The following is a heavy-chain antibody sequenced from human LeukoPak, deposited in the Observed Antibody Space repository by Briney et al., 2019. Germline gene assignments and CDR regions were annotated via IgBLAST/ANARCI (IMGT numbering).Heavy chain of an antibody. V-gene: IGHV3-74*01. D-gene: IGHD5-18*01. J-gene: IGHJ4*02. CDR3: ARGHVDTTITGEFDY. CDR1: GFTFSDYW. Sequence: GGSLRLSCAASGFTFSDYWTHWVRQAPGKGLVWVSRINTDGSITNYADSVKGRFSISRDNAKNTLYLQMSSLRAEDTAVYYCARGHVDTTITGEFDYWGQGTLVTVSS. CDR2: INTDGSIT.